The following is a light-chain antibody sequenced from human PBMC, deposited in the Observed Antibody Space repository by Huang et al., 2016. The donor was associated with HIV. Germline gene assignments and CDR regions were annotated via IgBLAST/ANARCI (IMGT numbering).Light chain of an antibody. J-gene: IGKJ4*01. Sequence: EIVLTQSTATLSLSPGERATLSCRASQSVHSYLAWYQQKPGQAPRLLIYDASNRATGFPARFSGSGSGTDFTLTISNLQSEYFAVYYCQQRSAWPLTFGGGTKVEI. V-gene: IGKV3-11*01. CDR2: DAS. CDR1: QSVHSY. CDR3: QQRSAWPLT.